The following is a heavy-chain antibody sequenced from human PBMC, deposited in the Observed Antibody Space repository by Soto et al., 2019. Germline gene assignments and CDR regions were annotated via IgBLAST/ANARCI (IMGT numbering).Heavy chain of an antibody. Sequence: PGESLTISCRFAGCTFTLYWIGWVRQMPGKGLEWMGIIYPSDSDTRYGPSFQGQVTISADQSINTAYLQWDSLKASDTAIYYCARPANTVADHFDLWGQGTPVTVSS. V-gene: IGHV5-51*01. CDR3: ARPANTVADHFDL. D-gene: IGHD4-17*01. J-gene: IGHJ4*02. CDR1: GCTFTLYW. CDR2: IYPSDSDT.